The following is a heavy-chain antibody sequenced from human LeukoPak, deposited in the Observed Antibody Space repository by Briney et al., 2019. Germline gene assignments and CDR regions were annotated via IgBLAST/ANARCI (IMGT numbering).Heavy chain of an antibody. CDR1: GFTFSSFD. Sequence: SGGSLRLSCAASGFTFSSFDMHWVRHPTGQGLEWVSTIGTASDTYYPGSVEGRFTLSSDNAKNSLYLQMNCLTAGDTAVYYCARGPPRGKYYYMDVWGKGTTVTVSS. J-gene: IGHJ6*03. CDR3: ARGPPRGKYYYMDV. V-gene: IGHV3-13*01. CDR2: IGTASDT. D-gene: IGHD1-1*01.